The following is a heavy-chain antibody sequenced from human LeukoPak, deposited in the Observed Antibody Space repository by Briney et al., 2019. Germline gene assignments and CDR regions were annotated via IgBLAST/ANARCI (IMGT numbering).Heavy chain of an antibody. CDR3: STGGAPAGHAYHV. CDR2: IGTVGDT. V-gene: IGHV3-13*01. D-gene: IGHD6-13*01. Sequence: GGSLRLSCTASGLTFSSYDMHWVRQVTGKGLEWVSAIGTVGDTHYQGSVKGRFTISRENAKNSVYLQMNNLRTGDTAVYYCSTGGAPAGHAYHVWGQGTMVTVSS. CDR1: GLTFSSYD. J-gene: IGHJ3*01.